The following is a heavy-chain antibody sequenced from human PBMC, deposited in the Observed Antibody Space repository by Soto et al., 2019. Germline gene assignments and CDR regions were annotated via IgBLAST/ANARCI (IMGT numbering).Heavy chain of an antibody. D-gene: IGHD3-10*01. V-gene: IGHV3-33*01. J-gene: IGHJ5*02. CDR2: IWYEGTTK. CDR1: GFTLSNYG. CDR3: ARDVGSSGSSRWFDT. Sequence: GGSLRLSCVASGFTLSNYGMHWVRQAPGKGLEWIALIWYEGTTKYSTDSMKGRFSISRDQSKSTLYLQVNSLRAEDTTTYYCARDVGSSGSSRWFDTWGQGTLVTVSS.